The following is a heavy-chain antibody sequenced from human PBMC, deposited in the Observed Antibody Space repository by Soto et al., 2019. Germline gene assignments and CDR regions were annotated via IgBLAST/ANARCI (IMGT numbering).Heavy chain of an antibody. Sequence: EVQLVESGGGLVQPGGSLRLSCAASGFTLSNYEMNWVRQAPGKGLEWISSMSNSGRIIYYADSVKGRFAISRESAPNSLYLQMNSLRAEDTAIYFCTRSSNGGLAAVAGPNYFDYWGQGTLVTVSS. D-gene: IGHD6-19*01. CDR2: MSNSGRII. J-gene: IGHJ4*02. V-gene: IGHV3-48*03. CDR1: GFTLSNYE. CDR3: TRSSNGGLAAVAGPNYFDY.